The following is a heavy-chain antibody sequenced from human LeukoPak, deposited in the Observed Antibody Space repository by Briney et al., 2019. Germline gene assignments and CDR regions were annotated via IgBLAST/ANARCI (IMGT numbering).Heavy chain of an antibody. V-gene: IGHV1-2*02. CDR1: GYTFTGYY. CDR2: INPNSGGT. J-gene: IGHJ5*02. D-gene: IGHD3-9*01. Sequence: ASVKVSCKASGYTFTGYYMHWVRQAPGQGLEWMGWINPNSGGTNYAQKFQGRVTMTRDTSISTAYMELSRLRSDDTAVYYCARSVFGILTGLGDWFDPWDQGTLVTVSS. CDR3: ARSVFGILTGLGDWFDP.